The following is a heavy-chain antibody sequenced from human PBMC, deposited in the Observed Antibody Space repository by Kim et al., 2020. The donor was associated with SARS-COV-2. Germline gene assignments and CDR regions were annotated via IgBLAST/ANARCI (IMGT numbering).Heavy chain of an antibody. CDR2: IYHSGST. CDR1: GGSISSGGYS. V-gene: IGHV4-30-2*01. CDR3: AREPRAVEPGVYGCSSTSCYRGAFDI. Sequence: SETLSLTCAVSGGSISSGGYSWSWIRQPPGKGLEWIGYIYHSGSTYYNPSLKSRVTISVDRSKNQFSLKLSSVTAADTAVYYCAREPRAVEPGVYGCSSTSCYRGAFDIWGQGTMGTVSS. D-gene: IGHD2-2*01. J-gene: IGHJ3*02.